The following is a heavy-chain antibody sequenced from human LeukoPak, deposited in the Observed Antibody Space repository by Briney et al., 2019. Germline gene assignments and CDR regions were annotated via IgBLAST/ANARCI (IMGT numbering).Heavy chain of an antibody. D-gene: IGHD5-12*01. Sequence: GESLKISCKGSGYSFTSYWIGWVRQMPGKGLEWMGIIYPGDSDTRYSSSFQGQVTISADKSISTAYLQWSSLKASDTAMYYCARLRGYDYARGYFDYWGQGTLVTVSS. V-gene: IGHV5-51*01. J-gene: IGHJ4*02. CDR2: IYPGDSDT. CDR1: GYSFTSYW. CDR3: ARLRGYDYARGYFDY.